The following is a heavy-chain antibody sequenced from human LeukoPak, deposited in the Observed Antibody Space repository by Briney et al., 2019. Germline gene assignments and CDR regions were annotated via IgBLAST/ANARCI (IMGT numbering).Heavy chain of an antibody. CDR3: AKEIFSGLLYIDY. J-gene: IGHJ4*02. Sequence: GGSLRLSCAASGFTFSNAWMDWVRQAPGKGLEWVSAITDAVGSTHYADSVKGRFTISSDNSKNTVYLQMNSLRPEDMAVYYCAKEIFSGLLYIDYWGQGTLVTVSS. D-gene: IGHD5-12*01. CDR1: GFTFSNAW. CDR2: ITDAVGST. V-gene: IGHV3-23*01.